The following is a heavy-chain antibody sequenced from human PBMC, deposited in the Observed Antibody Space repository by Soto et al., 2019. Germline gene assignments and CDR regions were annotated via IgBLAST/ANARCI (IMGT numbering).Heavy chain of an antibody. CDR2: IYPGDSDT. Sequence: PGESLKISCKGSGYSFTSYWIGWVLQIPWKGLEWMGIIYPGDSDTRYSPSFQGQVTISADKSISTAYLQWSSLKASDTAMYYCARRDGDYGYYYGMDVWGQGTTVTVSS. CDR3: ARRDGDYGYYYGMDV. J-gene: IGHJ6*02. D-gene: IGHD4-17*01. V-gene: IGHV5-51*01. CDR1: GYSFTSYW.